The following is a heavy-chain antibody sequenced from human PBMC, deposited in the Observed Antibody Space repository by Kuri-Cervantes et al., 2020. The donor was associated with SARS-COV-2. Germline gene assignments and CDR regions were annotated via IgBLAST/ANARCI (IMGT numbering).Heavy chain of an antibody. J-gene: IGHJ6*03. Sequence: LSLTCAASGFTFSSYSMNWVRQAPGKGLEWVSSISSSSSYIYYADSVKGRFTISRDNAKNSLYLQMNSLRAEDTAVYYCARDPVPQALPXYYYYMDVWGKGTTVTVSS. V-gene: IGHV3-21*01. CDR2: ISSSSSYI. CDR1: GFTFSSYS. CDR3: ARDPVPQALPXYYYYMDV.